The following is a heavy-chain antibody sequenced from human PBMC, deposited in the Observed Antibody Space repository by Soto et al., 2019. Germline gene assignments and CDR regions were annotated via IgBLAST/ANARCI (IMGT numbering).Heavy chain of an antibody. CDR3: TRDHIVAGGD. V-gene: IGHV3-33*01. CDR2: IWYDGINQ. J-gene: IGHJ4*02. Sequence: QVQLVESGGGVVQPGRSLRLSCAASGFTFSNFGMHWVRQAPGKGLEWVAVIWYDGINQYYADSVKGRFTVSRDNSKNTLDLQMDNLRVEDTALYYCTRDHIVAGGDWGQGTLVTVSS. D-gene: IGHD5-12*01. CDR1: GFTFSNFG.